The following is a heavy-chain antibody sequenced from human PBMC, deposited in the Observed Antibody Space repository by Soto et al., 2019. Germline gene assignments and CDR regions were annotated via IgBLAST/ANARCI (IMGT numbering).Heavy chain of an antibody. CDR2: IYYSGST. J-gene: IGHJ5*01. D-gene: IGHD3-22*01. CDR1: GCSISSYY. V-gene: IGHV4-59*08. Sequence: SETLSLTCTVSGCSISSYYWSWIRQPPGKGPEWIGYIYYSGSTNYNPSLKSRVTISVDTSKNQFSLKLSSVTAADTAVYYCARHLGYDSSGYYRNWFDSWGQGTLVTVSS. CDR3: ARHLGYDSSGYYRNWFDS.